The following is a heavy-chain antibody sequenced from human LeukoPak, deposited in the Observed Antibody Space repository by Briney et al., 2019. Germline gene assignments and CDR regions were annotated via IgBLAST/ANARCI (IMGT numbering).Heavy chain of an antibody. CDR1: GGTFSSYA. J-gene: IGHJ3*02. CDR3: ARGYGDYVIEAFDI. Sequence: GASVKVSCKASGGTFSSYAISWVRQAPGQGLEWMGGIIPIFGTANYAQKFQGRVTITADESTSTAYMELSSLRSEDTAVYYCARGYGDYVIEAFDIWGQGTMVTASS. V-gene: IGHV1-69*01. D-gene: IGHD4-17*01. CDR2: IIPIFGTA.